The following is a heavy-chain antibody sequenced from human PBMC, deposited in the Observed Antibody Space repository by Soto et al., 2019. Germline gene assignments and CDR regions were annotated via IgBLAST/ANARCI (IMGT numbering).Heavy chain of an antibody. CDR1: GFTFSSYA. CDR2: ISSGGDTI. V-gene: IGHV3-48*02. Sequence: GGSLRLSCAASGFTFSSYAMNWVRQTPGKGLEWISYISSGGDTIYYADSVKGRFTISRDNAKNSLYLQMHSLRDEDTAVYYCVRDPRFCISTGCLKYYFESWGLGTLVTVSS. J-gene: IGHJ4*02. CDR3: VRDPRFCISTGCLKYYFES. D-gene: IGHD2-2*01.